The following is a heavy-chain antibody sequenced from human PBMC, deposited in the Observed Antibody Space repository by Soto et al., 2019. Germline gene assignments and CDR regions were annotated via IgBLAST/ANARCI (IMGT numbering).Heavy chain of an antibody. CDR2: IYSGGGK. J-gene: IGHJ6*02. CDR1: GFTVTAHY. CDR3: ARSDPAYAYGLNV. D-gene: IGHD3-10*01. V-gene: IGHV3-53*01. Sequence: EAQLVESGGGLIQPGGSLRLSCAASGFTVTAHYVAWVRRAPGRGLEWVSLIYSGGGKYYADSVKGRFTISRDTSEKTFYLQMNSLRSEDTAVYYCARSDPAYAYGLNVWGQGTTVTVSS.